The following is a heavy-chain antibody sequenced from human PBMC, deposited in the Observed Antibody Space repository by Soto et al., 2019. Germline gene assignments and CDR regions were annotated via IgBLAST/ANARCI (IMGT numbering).Heavy chain of an antibody. CDR1: GFSFSSYS. Sequence: PGGSLRLSCAASGFSFSSYSMNWVRQAPGKGLEWISYISTSSTTIYYADSVKGRFTISRDNAKNSLYLQMNSLRDEDTAVYYCARGYYYDSSAWDAFDIWGQGTMVTVS. V-gene: IGHV3-48*02. CDR2: ISTSSTTI. CDR3: ARGYYYDSSAWDAFDI. D-gene: IGHD3-22*01. J-gene: IGHJ3*02.